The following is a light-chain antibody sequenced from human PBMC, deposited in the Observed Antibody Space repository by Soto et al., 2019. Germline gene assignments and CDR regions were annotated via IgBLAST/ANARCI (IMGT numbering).Light chain of an antibody. V-gene: IGKV1-13*02. CDR1: QGISSY. CDR3: QQYNSYWIT. J-gene: IGKJ4*01. CDR2: DAS. Sequence: IQLTQSPSFLSASVGDRVTITCRASQGISSYLAWYQQKPGKAPKLLIYDASSLESGVPSRFSGSGSGTEFTLTISSLQPDDFATYYCQQYNSYWITFGGGTKVDIK.